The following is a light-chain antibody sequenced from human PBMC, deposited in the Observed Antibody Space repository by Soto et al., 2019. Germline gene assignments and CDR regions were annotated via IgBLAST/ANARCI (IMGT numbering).Light chain of an antibody. CDR2: LGS. Sequence: DIVMTQSPLSLPVTPGEPASISCRSSQSLLHSNGYNYLDWYLQKPGQSPQLLIYLGSNRVSGVPDRFSGSGSGTDFTLKISRVEAEDVGVYYCMQALQTPPWTFGQGTKVDIK. J-gene: IGKJ1*01. CDR1: QSLLHSNGYNY. V-gene: IGKV2-28*01. CDR3: MQALQTPPWT.